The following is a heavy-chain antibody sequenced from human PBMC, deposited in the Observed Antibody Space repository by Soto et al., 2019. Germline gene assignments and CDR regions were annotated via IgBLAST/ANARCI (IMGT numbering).Heavy chain of an antibody. CDR2: ISYDGSNK. D-gene: IGHD3-22*01. CDR1: GFTFSSYA. V-gene: IGHV3-30-3*01. CDR3: ARDQGSSGYYSGLDY. Sequence: GGSLRLSCAASGFTFSSYAMHWVRQAPGKGLEWVAVISYDGSNKYYADSVKGRFTISRDNSKNTLYLQMNSLRAEDTAVYYCARDQGSSGYYSGLDYWGQGTLVTVSS. J-gene: IGHJ4*02.